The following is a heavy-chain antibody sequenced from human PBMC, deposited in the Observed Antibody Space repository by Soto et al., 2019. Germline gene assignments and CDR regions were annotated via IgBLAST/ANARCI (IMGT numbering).Heavy chain of an antibody. Sequence: GGSLRLSCAASGFTFSSYAMSWVRQAPGKGLEWVSAISGSGGSTYYADSVKGRFTISRDNSKNTLYLQMNSLRAEDTAVYYCAREGCSSTSCYMRADYYGMDVWGQGTTVTVSS. V-gene: IGHV3-23*01. J-gene: IGHJ6*02. CDR3: AREGCSSTSCYMRADYYGMDV. CDR1: GFTFSSYA. CDR2: ISGSGGST. D-gene: IGHD2-2*02.